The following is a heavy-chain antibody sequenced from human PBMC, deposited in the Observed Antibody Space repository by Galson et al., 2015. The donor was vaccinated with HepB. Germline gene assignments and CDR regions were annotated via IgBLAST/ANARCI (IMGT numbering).Heavy chain of an antibody. Sequence: SCAASGFTFSSYVMNWVRQSPGKGLEWVSYITSSSDAIYYADSVKGRFTTSRDNAKNSLYLQMNSLRDEDTAVYYCARDPRNSPSVWGQGTLVTVSS. CDR3: ARDPRNSPSV. CDR2: ITSSSDAI. J-gene: IGHJ4*02. V-gene: IGHV3-48*02. CDR1: GFTFSSYV. D-gene: IGHD2-21*01.